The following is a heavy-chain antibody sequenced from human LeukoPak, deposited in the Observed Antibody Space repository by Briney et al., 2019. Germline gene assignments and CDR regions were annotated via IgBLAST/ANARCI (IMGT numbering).Heavy chain of an antibody. J-gene: IGHJ3*01. V-gene: IGHV5-51*01. Sequence: ASVKVSCKTSGYTFNTYVINWVRQAPGQGLEWMGHIDPSDSDIRYSPPFQGHVTISADKSISTAYLQWSSLKASDTAMYYCARHRVSSAIGAFDVWGQGTKVTVSS. CDR1: GYTFNTYV. CDR2: IDPSDSDI. CDR3: ARHRVSSAIGAFDV. D-gene: IGHD2-21*02.